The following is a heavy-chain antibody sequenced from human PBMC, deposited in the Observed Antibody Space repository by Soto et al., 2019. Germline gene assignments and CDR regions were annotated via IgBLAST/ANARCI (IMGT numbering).Heavy chain of an antibody. J-gene: IGHJ6*03. Sequence: QVQLVQSGAEVRKPGASVTVSCRTSGDTFSDYYIHWVRQAPGQGLEWMGLINPNSGDTNYAQKMRGWVTMARDTSIRTVYMQLSRLRSDDTAVYYCARESGGATATLDYYYFYMDVWGTGTTVTVSS. D-gene: IGHD5-12*01. CDR2: INPNSGDT. CDR1: GDTFSDYY. V-gene: IGHV1-2*04. CDR3: ARESGGATATLDYYYFYMDV.